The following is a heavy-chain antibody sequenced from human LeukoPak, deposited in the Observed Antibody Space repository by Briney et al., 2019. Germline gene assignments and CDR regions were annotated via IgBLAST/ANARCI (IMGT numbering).Heavy chain of an antibody. CDR3: ARTIAVAGKGGWFDP. J-gene: IGHJ5*02. Sequence: ASVKVSCKASGYTFTSYGISWVRQTPGQGLEWMGWISAYNGNTNYAQKLQGRVTMTTDTSTSTAYMELRSLRSDDTAVYYCARTIAVAGKGGWFDPWGQGTLVTVPS. CDR2: ISAYNGNT. CDR1: GYTFTSYG. D-gene: IGHD6-19*01. V-gene: IGHV1-18*01.